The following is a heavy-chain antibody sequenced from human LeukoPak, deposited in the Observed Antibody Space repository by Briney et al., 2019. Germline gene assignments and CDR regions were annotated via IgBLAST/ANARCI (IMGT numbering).Heavy chain of an antibody. D-gene: IGHD1-26*01. V-gene: IGHV1-18*01. J-gene: IGHJ5*02. CDR1: GYTFTNYG. Sequence: ASVKVSCKASGYTFTNYGISWVRRAPGQGLEWMGWISAYNGNANYAQKLQGRVTMTTDTSTSTAYMELRSLRSDDTAVYYCARTDLRGSYYLPRPWGQGTLVTVSS. CDR2: ISAYNGNA. CDR3: ARTDLRGSYYLPRP.